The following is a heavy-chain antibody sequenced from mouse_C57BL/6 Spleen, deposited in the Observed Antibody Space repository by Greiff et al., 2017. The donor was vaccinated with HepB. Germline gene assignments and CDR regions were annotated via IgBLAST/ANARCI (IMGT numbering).Heavy chain of an antibody. V-gene: IGHV5-9-1*02. J-gene: IGHJ2*01. CDR1: GFTFSSYA. CDR3: TRASLYDGYYEGNFDY. D-gene: IGHD2-3*01. CDR2: ISSGGDYI. Sequence: EVHLVESGEGLVKPGGSLKLSCAASGFTFSSYAMSWVRQTPEKRLEWVAYISSGGDYIYYADTVKGRFTISRDNARNTLYLQMSSLKSEDTAMYYCTRASLYDGYYEGNFDYWGQGTTLTVSS.